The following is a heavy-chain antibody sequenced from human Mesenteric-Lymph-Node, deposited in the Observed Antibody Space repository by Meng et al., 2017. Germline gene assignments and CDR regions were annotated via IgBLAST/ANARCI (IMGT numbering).Heavy chain of an antibody. CDR3: ASVYSGSYYGAFDI. J-gene: IGHJ3*02. CDR2: ISGSGGST. D-gene: IGHD1-26*01. Sequence: GESLKISCAASGFTFSSYAMSWVRQAPGKGLEWVSAISGSGGSTYYADSVKGRFTISRDNSKNTLYLQMNSLRAEDTAVYYCASVYSGSYYGAFDIWGQGTMVTVSS. CDR1: GFTFSSYA. V-gene: IGHV3-23*01.